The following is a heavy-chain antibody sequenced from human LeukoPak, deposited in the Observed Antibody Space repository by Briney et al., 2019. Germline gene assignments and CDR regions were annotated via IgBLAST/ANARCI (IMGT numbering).Heavy chain of an antibody. V-gene: IGHV3-7*01. CDR2: IKEDGSEK. Sequence: GGSLRRSCAASGFTFSNYWMSWVRQAPGKGLEWVANIKEDGSEKYYVDSVKGRFTISRDNAKNSLYLQMNSLRAEDTAVYYCARGADWFDPWGQGTLVTVFS. J-gene: IGHJ5*02. CDR3: ARGADWFDP. D-gene: IGHD6-19*01. CDR1: GFTFSNYW.